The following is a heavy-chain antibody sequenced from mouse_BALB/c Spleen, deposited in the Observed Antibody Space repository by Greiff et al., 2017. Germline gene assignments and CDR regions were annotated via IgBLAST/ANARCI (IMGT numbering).Heavy chain of an antibody. D-gene: IGHD4-1*01. CDR3: ARYLNWYFDY. V-gene: IGHV3-2*02. CDR1: GYSITSDYA. J-gene: IGHJ2*01. CDR2: ISYSGST. Sequence: EVKLVESGPGLVKPSQSLSLTCTVTGYSITSDYAWNWIRQFPGNKLEWMGYISYSGSTSYNPSLKSRISITRDTSKNQFFLQLNSVTTEDTATYYCARYLNWYFDYWGQGTTLTVSS.